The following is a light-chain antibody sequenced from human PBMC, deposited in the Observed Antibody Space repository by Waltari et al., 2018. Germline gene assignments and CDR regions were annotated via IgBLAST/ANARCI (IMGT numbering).Light chain of an antibody. J-gene: IGLJ2*01. CDR1: SSDVGDYNY. CDR2: EVS. Sequence: QSALTQPPSASGSPGQSVTISCTGTSSDVGDYNYVSWYQQNPGKAPKLMIFEVSKRPSGVPDRFSGSKSGNTASLTVSGLQAEDEADYYCSSYAGSNNVVFGGGTKLTVL. CDR3: SSYAGSNNVV. V-gene: IGLV2-8*01.